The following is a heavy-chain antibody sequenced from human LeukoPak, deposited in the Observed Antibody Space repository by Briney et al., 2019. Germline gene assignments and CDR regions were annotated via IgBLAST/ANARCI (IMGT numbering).Heavy chain of an antibody. CDR2: INPYSGDT. Sequence: ASVKVSCKASGYTFTDYYIHWVRQAPGQGPEWMGWINPYSGDTNYAQTFQGRVTMSRDMSTSTAYMELSRLRSDDTAVYYCARAREGYSCPGDYWGQGTLVTVSS. D-gene: IGHD5-24*01. CDR1: GYTFTDYY. CDR3: ARAREGYSCPGDY. V-gene: IGHV1-2*02. J-gene: IGHJ4*02.